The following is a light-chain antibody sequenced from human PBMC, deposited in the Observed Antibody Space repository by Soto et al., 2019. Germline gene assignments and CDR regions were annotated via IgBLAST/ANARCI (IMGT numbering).Light chain of an antibody. J-gene: IGKJ3*01. CDR3: QKYNSALEVT. Sequence: DIQMTQSPSSLSASVGDRVTITCRASQGISNDVAWYQQKPGEVPKLLIYAASTLQSGVPSRFSGSGSGTDFTLTISSLQPEDVATYYCQKYNSALEVTFGPGTKVHIQ. V-gene: IGKV1-27*01. CDR2: AAS. CDR1: QGISND.